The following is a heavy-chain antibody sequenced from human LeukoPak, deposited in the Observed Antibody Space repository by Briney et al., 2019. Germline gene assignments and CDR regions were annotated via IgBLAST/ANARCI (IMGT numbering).Heavy chain of an antibody. CDR3: ARLEGEYYDSSGRDDY. CDR1: GYRFTAYW. V-gene: IGHV5-10-1*01. J-gene: IGHJ4*02. CDR2: IDPNDSDI. Sequence: GESLKISCKGSGYRFTAYWISWVRQVPGKGLEWMGRIDPNDSDIKYSPSFQGHVTISADKSISTAYLQWSSLKASDTAMYYCARLEGEYYDSSGRDDYWGQGTLVTVPS. D-gene: IGHD3-22*01.